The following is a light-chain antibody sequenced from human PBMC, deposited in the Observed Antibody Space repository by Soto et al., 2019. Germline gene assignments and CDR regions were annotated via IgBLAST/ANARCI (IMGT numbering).Light chain of an antibody. Sequence: QSVLTQPASVSGSPGQSITISCTGTSSDVGSYNLVSWYQQHPCKAPKLMIYEGSKRPSGVSNRFSGSKSGNTASLTISGLQAEDEADYYCCSYAGSSTFYDFGTGTKVTVL. J-gene: IGLJ1*01. CDR3: CSYAGSSTFYD. CDR2: EGS. CDR1: SSDVGSYNL. V-gene: IGLV2-23*01.